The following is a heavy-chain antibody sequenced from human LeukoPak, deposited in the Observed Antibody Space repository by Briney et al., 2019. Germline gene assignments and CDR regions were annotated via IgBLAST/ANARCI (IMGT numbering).Heavy chain of an antibody. D-gene: IGHD2-15*01. CDR2: IIPIFGTA. CDR3: ATNRRRYSSGSAFDY. CDR1: GGTFSSYA. Sequence: SVKVSCKASGGTFSSYAISWVRQAPGQGLEWVGGIIPIFGTANYAQKFQGRVTITTDESTSTAYMELGSLRSEDTAVYYCATNRRRYSSGSAFDYWGQGPLVTVSS. J-gene: IGHJ4*02. V-gene: IGHV1-69*05.